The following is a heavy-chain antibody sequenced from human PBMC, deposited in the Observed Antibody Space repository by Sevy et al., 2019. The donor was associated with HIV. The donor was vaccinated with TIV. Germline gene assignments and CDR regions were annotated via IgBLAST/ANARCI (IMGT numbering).Heavy chain of an antibody. D-gene: IGHD3-22*01. Sequence: ASVKVSCKASGYTFTSYGISWVRQAPGQGLEWMGWISAYNGNTNYPQKLQGRVTMTTDTSTSTAYMELRSLRSDDTAVYYCARVNLPSYYDSSGYITSFGYWGQGTLVTVSS. J-gene: IGHJ4*02. CDR1: GYTFTSYG. CDR3: ARVNLPSYYDSSGYITSFGY. V-gene: IGHV1-18*01. CDR2: ISAYNGNT.